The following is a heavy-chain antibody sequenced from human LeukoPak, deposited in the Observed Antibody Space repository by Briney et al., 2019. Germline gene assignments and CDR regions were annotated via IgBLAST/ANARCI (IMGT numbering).Heavy chain of an antibody. Sequence: GGSLRLSCAASGFTFSSYGMHWVRQAPGKGLEWVAVISYDGSNKYYADSVKGRFTISRDNSKNTLYLQMNSLRAEDTAVYYCAKDMRSRGNSYFDYWGQGTLVTVSS. CDR2: ISYDGSNK. CDR3: AKDMRSRGNSYFDY. D-gene: IGHD4-23*01. J-gene: IGHJ4*02. V-gene: IGHV3-30*18. CDR1: GFTFSSYG.